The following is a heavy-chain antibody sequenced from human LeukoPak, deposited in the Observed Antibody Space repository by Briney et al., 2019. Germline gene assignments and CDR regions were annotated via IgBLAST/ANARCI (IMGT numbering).Heavy chain of an antibody. CDR2: IRSKAYGGTT. D-gene: IGHD6-13*01. J-gene: IGHJ4*02. CDR1: GFTFGDYA. CDR3: TRDQYSSWYYYNYDY. V-gene: IGHV3-49*04. Sequence: GGSLRLSCTASGFTFGDYAMSWVRQAPGKGLEWVGFIRSKAYGGTTEYAASVKGRFTISRDDSKTIAYLQMNSLKTEDTAVYYCTRDQYSSWYYYNYDYWGQGTLVTVSS.